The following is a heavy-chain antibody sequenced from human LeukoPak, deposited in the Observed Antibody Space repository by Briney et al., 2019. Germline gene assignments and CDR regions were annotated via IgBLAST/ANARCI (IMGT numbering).Heavy chain of an antibody. Sequence: PGGSLRLSCAASGFTFSSYEMNWVRQAPGKGLEWVSYISSSGSTIYYADSVKGRFTISRDNAKNSLYLQMNSLRAEDAAVYYCARDPRSSGYFDYWGQGTLVTVSS. V-gene: IGHV3-48*03. CDR2: ISSSGSTI. CDR3: ARDPRSSGYFDY. J-gene: IGHJ4*02. D-gene: IGHD6-6*01. CDR1: GFTFSSYE.